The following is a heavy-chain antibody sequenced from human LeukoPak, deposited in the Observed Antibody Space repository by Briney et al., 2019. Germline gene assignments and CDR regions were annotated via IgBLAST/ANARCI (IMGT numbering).Heavy chain of an antibody. CDR3: ARLREYFGVALFDY. D-gene: IGHD3-3*01. Sequence: PSETLSLTCTVSGGSISSYYWSWIRQPPGKGLEWVGYIYYSGSTNYNPSLKSRVTISVDTSKDQFSLKLSSVTAADTAVYYCARLREYFGVALFDYWGQGTLVTVSS. CDR2: IYYSGST. CDR1: GGSISSYY. V-gene: IGHV4-59*08. J-gene: IGHJ4*02.